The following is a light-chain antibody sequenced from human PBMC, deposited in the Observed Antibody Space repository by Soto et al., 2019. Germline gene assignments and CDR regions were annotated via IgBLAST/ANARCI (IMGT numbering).Light chain of an antibody. V-gene: IGKV3-20*01. Sequence: EIVLTQPPGPLSLSPGERATLSCRASQSVSSSYLAWYRQKPGQSPRLLIYGASSRATGIPDRFSGSGSGTDVTLTISRLEPEDFAVYYCQQYGSSPLTFGGGTKVEIK. CDR3: QQYGSSPLT. CDR1: QSVSSSY. J-gene: IGKJ4*01. CDR2: GAS.